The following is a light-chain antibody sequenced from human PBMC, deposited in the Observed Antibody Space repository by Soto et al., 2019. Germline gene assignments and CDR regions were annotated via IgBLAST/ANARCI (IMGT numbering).Light chain of an antibody. Sequence: DIQMTQSPSTLSASVGDRVTITCRASQSISSWLAWYQQKPGKAPKLLIYKASILESGVPSRFSGSGSGTEFTLTISSLQPDEFATYYCQQYNSYWTFGQGTKVELK. CDR3: QQYNSYWT. V-gene: IGKV1-5*03. J-gene: IGKJ1*01. CDR1: QSISSW. CDR2: KAS.